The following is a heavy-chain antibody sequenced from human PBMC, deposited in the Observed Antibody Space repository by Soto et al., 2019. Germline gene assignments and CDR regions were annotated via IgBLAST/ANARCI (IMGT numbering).Heavy chain of an antibody. CDR3: AAGYTTGPDAFDI. CDR1: GYNFANYW. V-gene: IGHV5-51*01. D-gene: IGHD6-13*01. CDR2: IFPGDSDT. Sequence: GESLKISCKGSGYNFANYWIGWVRQMPGKGLEWMGMIFPGDSDTKNSPSLQGQITMSVDKSDSSAYLQWRSLKASDTAMYYCAAGYTTGPDAFDIWGQGTMVTVSS. J-gene: IGHJ3*02.